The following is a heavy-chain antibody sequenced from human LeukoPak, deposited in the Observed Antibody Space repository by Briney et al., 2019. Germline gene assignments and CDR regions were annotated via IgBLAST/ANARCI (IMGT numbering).Heavy chain of an antibody. CDR2: IYYGKNT. V-gene: IGHV4-39*01. D-gene: IGHD5-18*01. Sequence: SETLSLHCTVTGGSISSSSAYWLWIRQPPGKGLEWIGSIYYGKNTYYNPSLKSRVTISADTSKTQFSLTLGSVSATDTAVYYCVSPRGFSYGYFDYWGQGTLVTVSS. CDR1: GGSISSSSAY. J-gene: IGHJ4*02. CDR3: VSPRGFSYGYFDY.